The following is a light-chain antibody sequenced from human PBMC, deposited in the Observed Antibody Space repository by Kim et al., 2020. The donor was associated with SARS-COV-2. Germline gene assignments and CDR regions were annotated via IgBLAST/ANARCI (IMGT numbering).Light chain of an antibody. CDR3: QQNNGY. V-gene: IGKV1-5*01. J-gene: IGKJ3*01. CDR1: QSIGTW. Sequence: TLSASVGDRVTITCRASQSIGTWLAWYQQKPGKAPTVLIYDVSTLKSGVPSRFSGSGFGTEFTLTISSLQPDDFATYYCQQNNGYFGPGTKVDIK. CDR2: DVS.